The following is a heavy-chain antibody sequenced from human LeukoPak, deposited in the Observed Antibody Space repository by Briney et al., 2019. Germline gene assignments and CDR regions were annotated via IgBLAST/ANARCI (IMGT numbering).Heavy chain of an antibody. D-gene: IGHD3-10*01. Sequence: PSETLSLTCTVSVGSITSSNYYWGWIRQPPGKGLEWIGSFYYSGSTNYNPSLKSRVTISVDTSKNQFSLKLSSVTAADTAVYYCVYYYGSGSVEYWGQGTLVTVSS. CDR1: VGSITSSNYY. CDR2: FYYSGST. V-gene: IGHV4-39*01. CDR3: VYYYGSGSVEY. J-gene: IGHJ4*02.